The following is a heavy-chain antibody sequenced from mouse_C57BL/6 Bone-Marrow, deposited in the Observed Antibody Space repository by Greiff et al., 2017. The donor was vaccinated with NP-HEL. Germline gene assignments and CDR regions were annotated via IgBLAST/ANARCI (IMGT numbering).Heavy chain of an antibody. CDR1: GYTFTEYT. J-gene: IGHJ2*01. V-gene: IGHV1-62-2*01. Sequence: QVQLQQSGAELVKPGASVKLSCKASGYTFTEYTIHWVKQRSGPGLAWIGWFYPGSGSIKYNEKFKDKATLTADKSSSTVYMELSRLTSEDSAVYFCARHEVVGLFYYDYLDYWGQGTTLTVSS. D-gene: IGHD2-4*01. CDR2: FYPGSGSI. CDR3: ARHEVVGLFYYDYLDY.